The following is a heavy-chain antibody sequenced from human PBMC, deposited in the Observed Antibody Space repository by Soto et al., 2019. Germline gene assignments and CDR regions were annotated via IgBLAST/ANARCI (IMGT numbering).Heavy chain of an antibody. CDR2: IYSGGST. CDR3: ARDQDPYYFDY. V-gene: IGHV3-66*01. CDR1: GFTVSSNY. J-gene: IGHJ4*02. Sequence: EVQLVEPGGGLVQPGGSLRLTCAASGFTVSSNYMSWVRQAPGKGLEWVSVIYSGGSTYYADSVKGRFTISRDNSKNTLYLQMNSLRAEDTAVYYCARDQDPYYFDYWGQGTLVTVSS.